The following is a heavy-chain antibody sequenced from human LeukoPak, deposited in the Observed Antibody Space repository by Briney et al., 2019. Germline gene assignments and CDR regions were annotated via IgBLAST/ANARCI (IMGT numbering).Heavy chain of an antibody. D-gene: IGHD4/OR15-4a*01. V-gene: IGHV5-51*01. J-gene: IGHJ3*01. Sequence: GESLKISYKGSGYSFPIYWIAWVRQMPGTGLEWMGIIYPGDSNVRYSPSFQGQVTISADKSVTTAYLQWSSLKASDTAMYSCARLNGGANLLGDSLDFWGQGTMVIVSS. CDR1: GYSFPIYW. CDR2: IYPGDSNV. CDR3: ARLNGGANLLGDSLDF.